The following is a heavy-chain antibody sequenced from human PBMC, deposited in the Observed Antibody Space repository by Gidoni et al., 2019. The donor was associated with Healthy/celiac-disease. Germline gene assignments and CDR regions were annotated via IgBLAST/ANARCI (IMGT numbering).Heavy chain of an antibody. D-gene: IGHD3-3*01. CDR1: GFTFSSYG. CDR3: AKDHSITIFGVVATGGAVGY. Sequence: QVQLVESGGGVVQSGRSLRLSCAASGFTFSSYGMPWVRQAPGKGLEWVAVIAYDGSNKYYADSVKGRFTISRDNSKNTLYLQMNSLRAEDTAVYYCAKDHSITIFGVVATGGAVGYWGQGTLVTVSS. V-gene: IGHV3-30*18. J-gene: IGHJ4*02. CDR2: IAYDGSNK.